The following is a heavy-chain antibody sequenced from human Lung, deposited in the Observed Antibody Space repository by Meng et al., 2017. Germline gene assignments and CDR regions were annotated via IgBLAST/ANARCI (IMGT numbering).Heavy chain of an antibody. Sequence: QVMLGQSGGDAKKPGDFMKGSCKASGYIFTNYDISWVRQAPGQGLEWMGWISVKNGEAKYPQNFQGRVTMTTDTTTSTAYMELRSLTSDDTAVYYCARYVPNGSFWYFDFWGRGTLVTVSS. CDR2: ISVKNGEA. J-gene: IGHJ2*01. V-gene: IGHV1-18*01. CDR3: ARYVPNGSFWYFDF. D-gene: IGHD6-13*01. CDR1: GYIFTNYD.